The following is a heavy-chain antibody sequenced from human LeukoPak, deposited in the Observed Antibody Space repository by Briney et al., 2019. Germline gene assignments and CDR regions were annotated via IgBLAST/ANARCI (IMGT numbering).Heavy chain of an antibody. D-gene: IGHD1-26*01. J-gene: IGHJ4*02. Sequence: ASVKVSCKVSGYTLTELSMHWVRQAPGKGLEWMGGFDPEDGETIYAQKFQGRATMTEDTSTDTAYMELSSLRSEDTAVYYCATSISGSYSFDYWGQGTLVTVSS. V-gene: IGHV1-24*01. CDR2: FDPEDGET. CDR3: ATSISGSYSFDY. CDR1: GYTLTELS.